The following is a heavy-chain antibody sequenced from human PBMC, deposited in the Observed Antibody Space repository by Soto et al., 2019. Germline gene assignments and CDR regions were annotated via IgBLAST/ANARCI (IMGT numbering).Heavy chain of an antibody. Sequence: QVQLVESGGGVVQPGRSLRLSCAASGFTFSSYAMHWVRQAPGKGLEGVAVISYDGSNKYYADSVKGRFTISRDNSKNTLYLQMNSLRAEDTAVYYCARGVGVPPLAYGMDVWGQGTTVTVSS. CDR3: ARGVGVPPLAYGMDV. J-gene: IGHJ6*02. V-gene: IGHV3-30-3*01. CDR1: GFTFSSYA. D-gene: IGHD2-15*01. CDR2: ISYDGSNK.